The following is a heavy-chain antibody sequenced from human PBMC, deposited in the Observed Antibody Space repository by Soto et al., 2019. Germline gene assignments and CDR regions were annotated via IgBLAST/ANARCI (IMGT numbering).Heavy chain of an antibody. J-gene: IGHJ4*02. V-gene: IGHV3-33*01. CDR3: ARDPSGYDVLYYFDY. CDR1: GFTFSSYG. CDR2: IWYDGSNK. D-gene: IGHD3-22*01. Sequence: QVQLVESGGGVVQPGRSLRLSCAASGFTFSSYGMHWVRQSPGKGLEWVAVIWYDGSNKYYADSVKGRFTISRDNSKNTLYLQMNCLRAEDTAVYYCARDPSGYDVLYYFDYWGQGTLVTVSS.